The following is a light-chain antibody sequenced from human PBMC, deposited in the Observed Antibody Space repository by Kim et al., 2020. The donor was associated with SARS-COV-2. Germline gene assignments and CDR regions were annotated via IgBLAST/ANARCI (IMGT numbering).Light chain of an antibody. CDR1: SSDVGGYND. CDR2: DVS. J-gene: IGLJ3*02. Sequence: GQSISISCTGTSSDVGGYNDVSWYQQHAGKAPKLMIYDVSNRPSGVSNRFSGSKSGNTASLTISGLQAEDEADYYCSSYTSSSNRVFGGGTKLTVL. V-gene: IGLV2-14*03. CDR3: SSYTSSSNRV.